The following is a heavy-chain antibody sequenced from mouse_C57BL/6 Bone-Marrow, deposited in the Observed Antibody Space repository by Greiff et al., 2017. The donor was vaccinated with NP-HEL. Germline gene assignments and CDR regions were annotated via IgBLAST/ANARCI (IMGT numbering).Heavy chain of an antibody. CDR1: GYAFTNYL. V-gene: IGHV1-54*01. Sequence: VKLMESGAELVRPGTSVKVSCKASGYAFTNYLIEWVKQRPGQGLEWIGVINPGSGGTNYNEKFKGKATLTADKSSSTAYMQLSSLTSEDSAVYFCARRGTMVTHFDYWGQGTTLTVSS. CDR2: INPGSGGT. CDR3: ARRGTMVTHFDY. J-gene: IGHJ2*01. D-gene: IGHD2-2*01.